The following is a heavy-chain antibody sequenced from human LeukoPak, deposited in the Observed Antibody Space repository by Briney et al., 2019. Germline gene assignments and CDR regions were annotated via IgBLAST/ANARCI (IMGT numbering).Heavy chain of an antibody. CDR3: AKDIPYGSGSYYLYYYYGMDV. D-gene: IGHD3-10*01. Sequence: GGSLRLSCAASGFTFSSYAMSWVRQAPGKGLEWVSAISGSGGSTYYADSVRGRFTISRDNSKNTLYLQMNSLRAEGTAVYYCAKDIPYGSGSYYLYYYYGMDVWGQGTTVTVSS. CDR1: GFTFSSYA. V-gene: IGHV3-23*01. CDR2: ISGSGGST. J-gene: IGHJ6*02.